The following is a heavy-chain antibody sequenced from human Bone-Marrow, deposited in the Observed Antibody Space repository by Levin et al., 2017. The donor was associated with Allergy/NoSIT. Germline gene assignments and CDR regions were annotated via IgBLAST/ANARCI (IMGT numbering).Heavy chain of an antibody. CDR3: ATGLEAYCGGDCYGR. Sequence: SQTLSLTCAVYGGSFSGSYWSWIRQPPGKGLEWIGEINHSGSTNYNPSLKSRVTISVDTSKNQFSLKLSSVTAADTAVYYCATGLEAYCGGDCYGRWGQGTLVTVSS. CDR2: INHSGST. CDR1: GGSFSGSY. D-gene: IGHD2-21*02. J-gene: IGHJ4*02. V-gene: IGHV4-34*01.